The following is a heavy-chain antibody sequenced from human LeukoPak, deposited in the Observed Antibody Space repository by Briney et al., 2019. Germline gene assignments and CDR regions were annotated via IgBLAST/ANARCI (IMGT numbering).Heavy chain of an antibody. CDR3: ARKNYDILTGYYGGMCDY. V-gene: IGHV1-18*01. CDR1: GYTFTSYG. CDR2: ISAYNGNT. Sequence: GASVKVSCKASGYTFTSYGISWVRQAPGQGLEWMGWISAYNGNTNYAQKLQGRVTMTTDPSTSTAYMELRSLRSDDTAVYYCARKNYDILTGYYGGMCDYWGQGTLVTVSS. D-gene: IGHD3-9*01. J-gene: IGHJ4*02.